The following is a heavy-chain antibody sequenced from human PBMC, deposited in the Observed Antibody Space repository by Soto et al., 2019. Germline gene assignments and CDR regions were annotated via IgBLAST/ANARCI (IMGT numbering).Heavy chain of an antibody. CDR1: GGSISSYY. Sequence: PSETLSLTCTVSGGSISSYYWSWIRQPPGKGLEWIGYIYYSGSTNYNPSLKSRVTISVDTSKNQFSLKLSSVTAADTAVYYCARDSLDFWSGYSYNLFDPWGQGTLVTVSS. CDR3: ARDSLDFWSGYSYNLFDP. V-gene: IGHV4-59*01. CDR2: IYYSGST. J-gene: IGHJ5*02. D-gene: IGHD3-3*01.